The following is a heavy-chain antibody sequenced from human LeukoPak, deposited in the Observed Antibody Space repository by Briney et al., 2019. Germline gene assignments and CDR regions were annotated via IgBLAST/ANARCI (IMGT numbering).Heavy chain of an antibody. CDR1: GASITSNW. Sequence: PSETLSLTCAVSGASITSNWWSWVRQSPGKGLEWIGEIHHSASPNYNTSLKSRVTLSLDKSQNQFSLKVTSVTAADTAVYYCARDSGSGTFTWGQGTLVTVSS. V-gene: IGHV4-4*02. CDR3: ARDSGSGTFT. CDR2: IHHSASP. D-gene: IGHD3-10*01. J-gene: IGHJ5*02.